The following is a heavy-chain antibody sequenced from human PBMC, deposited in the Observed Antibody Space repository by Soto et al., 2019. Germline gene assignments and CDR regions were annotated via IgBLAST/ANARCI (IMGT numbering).Heavy chain of an antibody. Sequence: GGSLRLSCAASGFTFTRYSMNWVRQAPGKGLEWVSSISSTTNYIYYADSMKGRFTVSRDNAKNSVYLEMNSLSAEDTALYYCARESEDLTSNFDYWGQGTLVTVSS. CDR2: ISSTTNYI. V-gene: IGHV3-21*01. J-gene: IGHJ4*02. CDR3: ARESEDLTSNFDY. CDR1: GFTFTRYS.